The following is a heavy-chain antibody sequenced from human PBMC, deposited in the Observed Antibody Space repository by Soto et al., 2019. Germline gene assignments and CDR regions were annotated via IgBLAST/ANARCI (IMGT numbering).Heavy chain of an antibody. J-gene: IGHJ6*03. V-gene: IGHV1-18*01. Sequence: ASVKVSCTASGYTFTSYGISWVRQAPGQGLEWMGWISAYNGNTNYAQKLQGRVTMTTDTSTSTAYMELRSLRSDDTAVYYCASRAVSYGYLHYYYYYMDVWGRGTTVTVS. CDR2: ISAYNGNT. D-gene: IGHD5-18*01. CDR3: ASRAVSYGYLHYYYYYMDV. CDR1: GYTFTSYG.